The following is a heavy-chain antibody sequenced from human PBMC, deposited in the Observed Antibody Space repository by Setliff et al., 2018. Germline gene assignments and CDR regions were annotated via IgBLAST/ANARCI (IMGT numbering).Heavy chain of an antibody. V-gene: IGHV4-59*08. CDR2: IYYSGAT. D-gene: IGHD3-22*01. CDR3: ARAFDSSGYYGESHTHYFDN. J-gene: IGHJ4*02. Sequence: PSETLSLTCSVSGDSINPYYWTWIRQPPGKGLEWIGFIYYSGATTYNPSLKSRVTMSLDTSKNQFSLNLYSVTAADTAVYYCARAFDSSGYYGESHTHYFDNWGQGTLVTVSS. CDR1: GDSINPYY.